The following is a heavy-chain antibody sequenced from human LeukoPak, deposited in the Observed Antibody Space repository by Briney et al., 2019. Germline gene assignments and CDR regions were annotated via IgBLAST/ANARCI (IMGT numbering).Heavy chain of an antibody. V-gene: IGHV5-51*01. CDR2: ISPGDSDT. J-gene: IGHJ3*02. CDR3: ARRATTVPTGRAFDI. Sequence: GESLKISCKGSGYSLANYWIAWVRQMPGKGLEWMGLISPGDSDTRYSPSFQGRVTLSADKSISTAYLQWSSLEASDTAMYYCARRATTVPTGRAFDIWGQGTMVTVSS. CDR1: GYSLANYW. D-gene: IGHD4-17*01.